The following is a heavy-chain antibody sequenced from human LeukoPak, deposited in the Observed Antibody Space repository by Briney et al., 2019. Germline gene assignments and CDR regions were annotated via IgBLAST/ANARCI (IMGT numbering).Heavy chain of an antibody. CDR1: GYSFTNYW. Sequence: GESLKISCKGSGYSFTNYWIGWVRLMPGKGLEWMGIIYPGDSDTRYSPSLQGQVTISADKSICTAYLQWSSLKASDTAMYYCARRTDRSFWYLDYWGQGTLVTVSS. V-gene: IGHV5-51*01. J-gene: IGHJ4*02. CDR2: IYPGDSDT. CDR3: ARRTDRSFWYLDY.